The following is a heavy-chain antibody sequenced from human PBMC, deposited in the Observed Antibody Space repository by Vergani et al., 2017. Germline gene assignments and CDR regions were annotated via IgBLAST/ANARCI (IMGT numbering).Heavy chain of an antibody. J-gene: IGHJ4*02. CDR2: IYYSGST. Sequence: VQLLESGGGLVQPGGSLRLSCAASGFTFSSYAMSWVRQAPGKGLEWIGSIYYSGSTNYNPSLKSRVTISVDTSKNQFSLKLSSVTAADTAVYYCARGDGSGSYYNRASDYWGQGTLVTVSS. CDR1: GFTFSSYA. V-gene: IGHV4-59*01. CDR3: ARGDGSGSYYNRASDY. D-gene: IGHD3-10*01.